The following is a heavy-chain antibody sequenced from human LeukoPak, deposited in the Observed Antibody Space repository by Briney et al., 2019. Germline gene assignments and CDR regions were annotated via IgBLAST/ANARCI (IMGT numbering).Heavy chain of an antibody. V-gene: IGHV4-39*01. CDR3: ARLVYSGYDFYGLDV. D-gene: IGHD5-12*01. CDR2: DYYSGST. J-gene: IGHJ6*02. Sequence: PSETLSLTCIVSGGSISSSSHYWGWIRQPPGKGLEWIGSDYYSGSTFYNPSLKSRVTISVDTSKNQFSLKLSSVTAADTAVYYCARLVYSGYDFYGLDVWGQGTTVTVSS. CDR1: GGSISSSSHY.